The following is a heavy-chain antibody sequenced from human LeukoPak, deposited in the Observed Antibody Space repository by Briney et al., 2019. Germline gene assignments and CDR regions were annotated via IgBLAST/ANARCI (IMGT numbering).Heavy chain of an antibody. CDR3: AKDLYYDFWSGYYYY. CDR1: GFSFSDYA. Sequence: PGGSLRLSCAASGFSFSDYAMSWVRQAPGKGLEWVSAISGSGGSTYYADSVKGRFTISRDNSKNTLYLQMNSLRAEDTAVYYCAKDLYYDFWSGYYYYWGQGTLVTVSS. J-gene: IGHJ4*02. CDR2: ISGSGGST. D-gene: IGHD3-3*01. V-gene: IGHV3-23*01.